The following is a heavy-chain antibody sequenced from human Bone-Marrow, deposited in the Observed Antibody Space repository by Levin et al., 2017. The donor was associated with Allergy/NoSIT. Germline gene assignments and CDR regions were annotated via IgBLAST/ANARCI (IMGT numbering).Heavy chain of an antibody. CDR1: GYTFTDYY. CDR3: ARRLGGVGDYYYGMDV. J-gene: IGHJ6*02. D-gene: IGHD2-21*01. V-gene: IGHV1-2*02. CDR2: INPNSGT. Sequence: GESLKISCKASGYTFTDYYIHWVRQAPGQRLEWIGCINPNSGTKFAQNFQGRVTMTRDTSITTAYMELSRLMSDDTAVYYCARRLGGVGDYYYGMDVWGQGTTVTVSS.